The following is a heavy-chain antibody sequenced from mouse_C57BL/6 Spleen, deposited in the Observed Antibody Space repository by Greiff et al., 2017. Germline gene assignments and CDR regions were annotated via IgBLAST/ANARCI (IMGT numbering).Heavy chain of an antibody. D-gene: IGHD1-1*01. V-gene: IGHV7-3*01. CDR1: GFTFTDYY. CDR3: ARGGVDDYGPNWYFDV. Sequence: EVQLVESGGGLVQPGGSLSLSCAASGFTFTDYYMSWVRQPPGKALEWLGFIRNKANGYTTEYSASVKGRFTISRDNSQSILYLQMKALRAEDSATYYCARGGVDDYGPNWYFDVWGTGTTVTVSS. J-gene: IGHJ1*03. CDR2: IRNKANGYTT.